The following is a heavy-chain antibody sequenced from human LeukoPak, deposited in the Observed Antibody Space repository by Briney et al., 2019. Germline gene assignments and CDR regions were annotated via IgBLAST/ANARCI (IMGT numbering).Heavy chain of an antibody. J-gene: IGHJ6*02. CDR3: ASPAGANDWSEETYYYYGMDV. V-gene: IGHV1-2*02. Sequence: GASVKVSCKASGYTFTGYYMHWVRQALGQGLEWMGWINPNSGGTNYAQKFQGRVTMTRDTSISTAYMELSRLRSDDTAVYYCASPAGANDWSEETYYYYGMDVWGQGTTVTVSS. CDR2: INPNSGGT. D-gene: IGHD3-9*01. CDR1: GYTFTGYY.